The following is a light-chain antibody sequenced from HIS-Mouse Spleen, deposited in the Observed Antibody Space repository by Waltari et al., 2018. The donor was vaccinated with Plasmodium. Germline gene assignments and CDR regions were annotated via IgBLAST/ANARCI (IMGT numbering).Light chain of an antibody. V-gene: IGLV3-27*01. Sequence: SYELTQPSSVSVSPGQTARITCSGDVLSKKYTRWFQQEPGQAPVLVIYKDSDRPSGIPERFAGSSSGTTVTLTISGAQVEDEADYYCYSAADNNLVFGGGTKLTVL. CDR1: VLSKKY. J-gene: IGLJ3*02. CDR3: YSAADNNLV. CDR2: KDS.